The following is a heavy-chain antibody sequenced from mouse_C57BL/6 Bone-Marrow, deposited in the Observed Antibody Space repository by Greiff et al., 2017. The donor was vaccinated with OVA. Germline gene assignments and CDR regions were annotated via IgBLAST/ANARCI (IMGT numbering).Heavy chain of an antibody. D-gene: IGHD1-1*01. CDR2: IYWDDDK. CDR3: ARCYYGSSYVGTWYYFDY. CDR1: GFSLSTSGMG. Sequence: QVTLKESGPGILQSSQTLSLTCSFSGFSLSTSGMGVSWIRQPSGKGLEWLAHIYWDDDKRYNPSLKSRLTISKDTSRNQVFLKITSVDTADTATYYCARCYYGSSYVGTWYYFDYWGQGTTLTVSS. V-gene: IGHV8-12*01. J-gene: IGHJ2*01.